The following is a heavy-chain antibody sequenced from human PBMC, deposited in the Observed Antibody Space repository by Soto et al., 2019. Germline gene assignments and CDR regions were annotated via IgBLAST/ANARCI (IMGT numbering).Heavy chain of an antibody. CDR2: VKDGGHA. Sequence: QVQLQQWGAGLLKPSETLSLNCAVTGGSLSGYYWSWIRQPPGKGLEWIGEVKDGGHANYSPSLRGRVTISPDTSNNQSLLRLHSVTAADTGVYYCARGQEGVVATHWDQGSLVTVSS. J-gene: IGHJ4*02. CDR3: ARGQEGVVATH. V-gene: IGHV4-34*01. D-gene: IGHD5-12*01. CDR1: GGSLSGYY.